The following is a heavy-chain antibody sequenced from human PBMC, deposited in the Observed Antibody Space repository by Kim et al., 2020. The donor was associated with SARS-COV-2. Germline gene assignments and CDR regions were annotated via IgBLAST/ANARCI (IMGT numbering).Heavy chain of an antibody. Sequence: GGSLRLSCAASGFTFSSYGMHWVRQAPGKGLEWVAVISYDGSNKYYADSVKGRFTISRDNSKNTLYLQMNSLRAEDTAVYYCAKDYYDSSGYDYWGQGTLVTVSP. D-gene: IGHD3-22*01. J-gene: IGHJ4*02. V-gene: IGHV3-30*18. CDR1: GFTFSSYG. CDR2: ISYDGSNK. CDR3: AKDYYDSSGYDY.